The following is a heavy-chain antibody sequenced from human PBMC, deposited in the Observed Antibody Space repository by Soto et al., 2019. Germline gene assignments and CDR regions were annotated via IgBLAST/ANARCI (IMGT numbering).Heavy chain of an antibody. V-gene: IGHV4-39*01. CDR2: IYHSGST. D-gene: IGHD3-16*01. Sequence: QLQLQESGPGLVKPSETLSLTCTVSGGSISSSSYYWGWIRQPPGKELEWIVAIYHSGSTYYHPSLKSRVTISVDTSKNQFSLRLTSLTAADTAVYFCARQTGGFGYYFDYWGQGTLVTVSS. CDR1: GGSISSSSYY. J-gene: IGHJ4*02. CDR3: ARQTGGFGYYFDY.